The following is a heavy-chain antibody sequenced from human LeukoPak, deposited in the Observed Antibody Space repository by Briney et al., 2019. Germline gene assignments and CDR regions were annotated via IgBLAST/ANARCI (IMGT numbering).Heavy chain of an antibody. V-gene: IGHV3-30-3*01. J-gene: IGHJ4*02. D-gene: IGHD3-3*01. Sequence: GRSLRLSCVASGFTFNTYAIHWVRQAPGKGLEGVAVISYDGSNKYYEDSVKGRFTISRDNSKNTLYLQMNSLRAEDMAVYYCAREEWYYFDYWGQGTLVTVSS. CDR2: ISYDGSNK. CDR3: AREEWYYFDY. CDR1: GFTFNTYA.